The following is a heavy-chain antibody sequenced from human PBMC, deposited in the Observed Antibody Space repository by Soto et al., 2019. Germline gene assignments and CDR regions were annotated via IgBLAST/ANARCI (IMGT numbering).Heavy chain of an antibody. Sequence: ASVKVSCKASGYIFTSYGISWVRQAPGQGLEWMGWISSYNGNTKYAQEVQGRVTMTTDTSTSTTYMELRSLRSDDTAVYYCARRDRYWRLNTCFSGVNWFDTWGQVTLVTVTS. CDR1: GYIFTSYG. V-gene: IGHV1-18*04. J-gene: IGHJ5*02. D-gene: IGHD2-15*01. CDR2: ISSYNGNT. CDR3: ARRDRYWRLNTCFSGVNWFDT.